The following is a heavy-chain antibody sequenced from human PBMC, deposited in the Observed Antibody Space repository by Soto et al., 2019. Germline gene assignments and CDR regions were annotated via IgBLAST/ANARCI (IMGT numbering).Heavy chain of an antibody. CDR2: INPNSGGT. D-gene: IGHD3-22*01. V-gene: IGHV1-2*02. CDR3: ARDPLTLYYYDSSGYFDY. Sequence: ASVKVSCKASGYTFTGYYMHWVRQAPGQGLEWMGWINPNSGGTNYAQKFQGRVTITADESTSTAYMELSSLRSEDTAVYYCARDPLTLYYYDSSGYFDYWGQGTLVTVSS. J-gene: IGHJ4*02. CDR1: GYTFTGYY.